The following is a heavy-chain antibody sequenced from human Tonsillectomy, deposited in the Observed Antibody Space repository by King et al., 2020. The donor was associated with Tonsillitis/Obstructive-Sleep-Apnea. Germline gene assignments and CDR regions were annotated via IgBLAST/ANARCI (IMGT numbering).Heavy chain of an antibody. CDR3: AGRGILTGYGY. J-gene: IGHJ4*02. CDR1: GGSIGSYY. Sequence: QLQESGPGLVKPSETLSLTCTVSGGSIGSYYWSWIRQPPGKGLEWIGYMYYSGSTNYNPSLKSRVTISVDTSKSQFSLNLCSVTAADTAVYYCAGRGILTGYGYWGQGTLVTVSS. D-gene: IGHD3-9*01. CDR2: MYYSGST. V-gene: IGHV4-59*08.